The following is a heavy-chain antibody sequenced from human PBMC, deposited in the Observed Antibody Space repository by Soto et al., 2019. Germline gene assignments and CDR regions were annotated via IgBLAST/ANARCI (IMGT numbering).Heavy chain of an antibody. D-gene: IGHD2-15*01. Sequence: QVQLVQSGAEVKKPGASVKVSCKASGYTFTGYYMHWVRQAPGQGLEWMGWINPNSGGTNYAQKFQGWVTMTRDTSIGTAYMELSRLRSDDTAVYYCARGGLGVCSGGSCYHYYYYGMDVWGQGTTVTVSS. V-gene: IGHV1-2*04. CDR1: GYTFTGYY. J-gene: IGHJ6*02. CDR3: ARGGLGVCSGGSCYHYYYYGMDV. CDR2: INPNSGGT.